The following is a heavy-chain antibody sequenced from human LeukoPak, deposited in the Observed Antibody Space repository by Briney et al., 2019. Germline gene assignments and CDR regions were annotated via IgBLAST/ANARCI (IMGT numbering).Heavy chain of an antibody. CDR3: ADAYYYDSSGYYQISY. V-gene: IGHV3-30*03. CDR1: GFTFSSYG. CDR2: ISYDGSNK. Sequence: VRSLRLSCAASGFTFSSYGMHWVRQAPGKGLEWVAVISYDGSNKYYADSVKGRFTISRDNSKNTLYLQMNSMRAEDTAVYYCADAYYYDSSGYYQISYWGQGTLVTVSS. D-gene: IGHD3-22*01. J-gene: IGHJ4*02.